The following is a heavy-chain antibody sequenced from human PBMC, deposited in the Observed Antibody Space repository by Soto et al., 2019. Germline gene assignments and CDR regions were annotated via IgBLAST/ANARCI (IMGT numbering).Heavy chain of an antibody. CDR3: AKVLDYYDSSGYYNDY. Sequence: PGGSLRLSCAASGFTFSSYGMHWVRQAPGKGLEWVAVISYDGSNKYYADSVKGRFTISRDNSKNTLYLQMNSLRAEDTAVYYCAKVLDYYDSSGYYNDYWGQGTLVTVSS. CDR2: ISYDGSNK. CDR1: GFTFSSYG. D-gene: IGHD3-22*01. J-gene: IGHJ4*02. V-gene: IGHV3-30*18.